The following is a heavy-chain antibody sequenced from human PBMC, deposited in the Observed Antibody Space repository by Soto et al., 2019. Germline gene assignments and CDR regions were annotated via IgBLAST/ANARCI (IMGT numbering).Heavy chain of an antibody. CDR2: IIPIFGTA. J-gene: IGHJ6*02. CDR1: GGTFSSYA. V-gene: IGHV1-69*13. CDR3: ARGSYSSGWYGGLYYYYGMDV. Sequence: SVKVSCKASGGTFSSYAISWVRQAPGQGLEWMGGIIPIFGTANYAQKFQGRVTITADESTSTAYMELSSLRSEDTAVYYCARGSYSSGWYGGLYYYYGMDVWGQGTTVTVSS. D-gene: IGHD6-19*01.